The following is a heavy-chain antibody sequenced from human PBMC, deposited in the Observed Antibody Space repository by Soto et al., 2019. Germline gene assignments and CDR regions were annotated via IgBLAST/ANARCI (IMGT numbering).Heavy chain of an antibody. V-gene: IGHV3-33*01. CDR1: GITFTNYG. J-gene: IGHJ4*02. D-gene: IGHD3-10*01. CDR3: ATVDNYYGSVF. Sequence: QEQLVESGGGVVQPGTSLRLSCAASGITFTNYGFHWVRQAPGKGLEWVAVIWYDGTTKFYSDSVKGRFTISRDKSKSTLYLQMHSLRVEDTALYYCATVDNYYGSVFWGQGTLVTVSS. CDR2: IWYDGTTK.